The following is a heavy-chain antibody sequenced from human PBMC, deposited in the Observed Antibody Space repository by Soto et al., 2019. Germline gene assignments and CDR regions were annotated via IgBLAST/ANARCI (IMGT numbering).Heavy chain of an antibody. J-gene: IGHJ4*02. CDR2: IKTDGSEE. CDR3: ATYHDPDWETYRFRN. D-gene: IGHD3-16*02. CDR1: GLTFRTYL. Sequence: QTGGSLRLSCRTSGLTFRTYLMSWVRQAPGKGLEWVANIKTDGSEEYYADSVEGRFTISRDNTKNSLYLQMNSLRADDTAMYYCATYHDPDWETYRFRNWGQGTLVTVSS. V-gene: IGHV3-7*01.